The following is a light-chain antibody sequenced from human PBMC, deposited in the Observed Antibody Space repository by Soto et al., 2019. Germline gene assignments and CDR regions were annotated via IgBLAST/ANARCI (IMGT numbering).Light chain of an antibody. J-gene: IGKJ1*01. Sequence: ERVMTQSPGTLSLSPGERATLSCRASQTVSSNFLAWYQQRPGQAPRLLIYGASSRAAGIPDRFSGSGSGTDFTLTISRLEPEDLAVYYCQQYGSSPETFGQGSKVDIK. CDR1: QTVSSNF. V-gene: IGKV3-20*01. CDR3: QQYGSSPET. CDR2: GAS.